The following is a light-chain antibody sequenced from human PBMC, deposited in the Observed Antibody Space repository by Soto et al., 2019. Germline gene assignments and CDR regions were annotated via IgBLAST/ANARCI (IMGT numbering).Light chain of an antibody. CDR2: AAT. V-gene: IGKV1-39*01. Sequence: IQLTQSPSSPSASVGDRVTITCLAGQTISTYLNWYQQKPGKAPKLLIYAATNVQSGVSPRFSGRGAGTDFTLTISSLQPEDFATYYCQQTYFTAISFGQGTRLEIK. CDR1: QTISTY. J-gene: IGKJ5*01. CDR3: QQTYFTAIS.